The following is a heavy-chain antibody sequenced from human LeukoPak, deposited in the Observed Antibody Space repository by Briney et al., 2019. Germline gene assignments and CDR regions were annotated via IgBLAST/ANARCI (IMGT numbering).Heavy chain of an antibody. J-gene: IGHJ4*02. CDR1: GYTFTSYD. V-gene: IGHV1-8*01. CDR2: MNPNSGNT. CDR3: ARGLAQDYYDSSGYYDY. Sequence: ASVKVSCKASGYTFTSYDINWVRQATGQGLEWMGWMNPNSGNTGYAQKFQGRVTMTRNTSISTAYMELSSLRSEDTAVYYCARGLAQDYYDSSGYYDYWGQGTPVTVSS. D-gene: IGHD3-22*01.